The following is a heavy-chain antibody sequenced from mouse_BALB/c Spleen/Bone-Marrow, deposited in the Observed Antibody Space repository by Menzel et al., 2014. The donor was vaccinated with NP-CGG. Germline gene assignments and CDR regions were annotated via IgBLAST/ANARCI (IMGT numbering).Heavy chain of an antibody. Sequence: VKVVESGPGLVQPSQSLSITCTVSGFSLTSYGVHWVRQSPGKGLEWLGVIWSGGSTDYNAAFISRLSISKDNSKSXVFFKMNSLQANDTAIYYCARRLRYYAMDYWGQGTSVTVSS. V-gene: IGHV2-2*02. CDR2: IWSGGST. D-gene: IGHD2-2*01. CDR1: GFSLTSYG. J-gene: IGHJ4*01. CDR3: ARRLRYYAMDY.